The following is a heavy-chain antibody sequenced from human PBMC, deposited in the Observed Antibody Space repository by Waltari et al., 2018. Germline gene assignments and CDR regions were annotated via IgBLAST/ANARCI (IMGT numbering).Heavy chain of an antibody. CDR2: GDPEDGET. V-gene: IGHV1-69-2*01. D-gene: IGHD6-13*01. CDR3: ATLTSAGTAAGRNFDY. Sequence: EVQLVQSGAEVKKPGATVKISCKVSGYTFTDYYMHWVQQAPGKGLEWMGLGDPEDGETIYEEKFQGRVTITADTSTDTAYMELSSLRSEDTAVYYCATLTSAGTAAGRNFDYWGQGTLVTVSS. J-gene: IGHJ4*02. CDR1: GYTFTDYY.